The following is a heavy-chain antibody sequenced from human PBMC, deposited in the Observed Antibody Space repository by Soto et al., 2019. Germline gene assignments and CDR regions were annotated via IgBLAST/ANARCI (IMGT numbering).Heavy chain of an antibody. D-gene: IGHD3-3*01. CDR2: INPNSGGT. CDR3: ARTSRGVVIPFDY. V-gene: IGHV1-2*02. Sequence: ASVKVSCKASGYTFTGYYMHWVRQAPGQGLEWMGWINPNSGGTNYAQKFQGRVAMTRDTSISTAYMELSRLRSDDTAVYYCARTSRGVVIPFDYWGQGTMVTVYS. CDR1: GYTFTGYY. J-gene: IGHJ4*02.